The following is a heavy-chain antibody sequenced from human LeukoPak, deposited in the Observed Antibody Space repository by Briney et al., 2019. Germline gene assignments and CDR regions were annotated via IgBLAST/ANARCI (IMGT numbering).Heavy chain of an antibody. CDR1: GFTFSNYW. V-gene: IGHV3-74*01. D-gene: IGHD2-2*01. J-gene: IGHJ4*02. CDR3: ASARYCYSTNCYYFDY. Sequence: GGSLRLSCAASGFTFSNYWMHWVRQAPGKGVVWVSRISSDGTSTNSADSVKGRFTISRDNAKNTLYLQMNTLGAEDTAVYYCASARYCYSTNCYYFDYWGQGTLVTVSS. CDR2: ISSDGTST.